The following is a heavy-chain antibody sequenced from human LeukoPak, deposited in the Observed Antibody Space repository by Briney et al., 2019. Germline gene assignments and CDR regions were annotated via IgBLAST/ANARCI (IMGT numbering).Heavy chain of an antibody. D-gene: IGHD5-12*01. Sequence: SETLSLTCTVSGGSISTYYWGWVRQPPGKGLEWIGYIYYSGNTNYNPSLKSRVTLSVDESKNQFSLKLSSMPPADTAVYYCARGRASGHMWAFDYWGQGALVTVAS. CDR3: ARGRASGHMWAFDY. V-gene: IGHV4-59*01. J-gene: IGHJ4*02. CDR1: GGSISTYY. CDR2: IYYSGNT.